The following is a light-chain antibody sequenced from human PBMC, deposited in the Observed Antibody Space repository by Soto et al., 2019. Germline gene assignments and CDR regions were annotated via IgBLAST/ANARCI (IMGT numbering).Light chain of an antibody. J-gene: IGKJ2*03. CDR2: GAS. Sequence: DRLMTQSPATLSVSPGERATLSCRVSQSVSSNLAWYQQKPGQAPRLLIYGASTRATGIPARFSGSGSGTDFTLTISSLEPEDFAVYYCQELSNWPPFSFGQGTKVDIK. V-gene: IGKV3-15*01. CDR3: QELSNWPPFS. CDR1: QSVSSN.